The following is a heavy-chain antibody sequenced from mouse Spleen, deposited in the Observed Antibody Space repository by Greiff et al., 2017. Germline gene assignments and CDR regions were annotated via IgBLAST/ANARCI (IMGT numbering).Heavy chain of an antibody. CDR3: AREEDGDGYYSYWYFDV. D-gene: IGHD2-3*01. Sequence: QVHVKQSGPELVKPGASVKISCKASGYTFTDYYINWVKQRPGQGLEWIGWIYPGSGNTKYNEKFKGKATLTVDTSSSTAYMQLSSLTSEDSAVYFCAREEDGDGYYSYWYFDVWGAGTTVTVSS. V-gene: IGHV1-84*01. CDR1: GYTFTDYY. J-gene: IGHJ1*01. CDR2: IYPGSGNT.